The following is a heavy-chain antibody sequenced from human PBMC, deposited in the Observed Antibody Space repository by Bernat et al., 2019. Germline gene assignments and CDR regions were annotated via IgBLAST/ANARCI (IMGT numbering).Heavy chain of an antibody. Sequence: VQLVESGGGLVQPGGSLRLSCAVSGFTFRAFWVTWVRQAPGRGLEWVANINPDGSEQYYVDSVKGRFTISRDNAENSLSLDMNSLRAEDTAVYLCARYGHYYMDVWGKGTTVTVSS. V-gene: IGHV3-7*01. D-gene: IGHD3-10*01. CDR1: GFTFRAFW. CDR3: ARYGHYYMDV. J-gene: IGHJ6*03. CDR2: INPDGSEQ.